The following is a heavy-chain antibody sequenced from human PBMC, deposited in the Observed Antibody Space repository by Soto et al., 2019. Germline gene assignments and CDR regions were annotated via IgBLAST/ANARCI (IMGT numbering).Heavy chain of an antibody. J-gene: IGHJ6*02. CDR2: IYYSGST. V-gene: IGHV4-31*03. CDR3: ARGGYCSSTSCYSNFYYYYGMDV. Sequence: QVQLQESGPGLVKPSQTLSLTCTVSGGSISSGGYYWSWIRQHPGKGLEWIGYIYYSGSTYYNPSLKSRVTISVDTSNNQFSLKLSSVTAADTAVYYCARGGYCSSTSCYSNFYYYYGMDVWGQGTTVTVSS. D-gene: IGHD2-2*01. CDR1: GGSISSGGYY.